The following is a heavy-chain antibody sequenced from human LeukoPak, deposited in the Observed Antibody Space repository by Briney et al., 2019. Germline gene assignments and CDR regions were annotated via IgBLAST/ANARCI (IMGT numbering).Heavy chain of an antibody. D-gene: IGHD5-12*01. CDR1: GYTFTSYG. Sequence: ASVKVSCKASGYTFTSYGISWVRQAPGQGLEWMRWISAYNGNTNYAQKLQGRVTMTTDTSTSTAYMELRSLRSDDTAVYYCASWLFSYYYGMDVWGQGTTVTVSS. CDR2: ISAYNGNT. V-gene: IGHV1-18*01. CDR3: ASWLFSYYYGMDV. J-gene: IGHJ6*02.